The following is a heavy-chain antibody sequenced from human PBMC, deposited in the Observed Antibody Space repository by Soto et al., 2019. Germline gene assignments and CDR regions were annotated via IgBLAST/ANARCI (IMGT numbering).Heavy chain of an antibody. CDR1: GGSISSYY. D-gene: IGHD3-10*01. J-gene: IGHJ4*02. V-gene: IGHV4-59*12. CDR2: IYYSGST. Sequence: SETLSLTCTVSGGSISSYYWSWIRQPPGKGLEWIGYIYYSGSTNYNPSLKSRVTISVDTSKNQFSLKLSSVTAADTAVYYCARDQNCYGAGSYLYWGQGTLVTVST. CDR3: ARDQNCYGAGSYLY.